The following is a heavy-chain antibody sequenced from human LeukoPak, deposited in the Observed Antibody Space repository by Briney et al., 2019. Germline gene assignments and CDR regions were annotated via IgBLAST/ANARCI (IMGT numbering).Heavy chain of an antibody. Sequence: SGTLSLTCGVSGGSITSTNWWSWVRQPPGQGLEWIGEVSLSGLTNYNPSLSSRVIMALDTSKNHLSLHLTSVTAADTAVYYCSRENGAFSPFGYWGQGYLVTVLS. J-gene: IGHJ4*02. D-gene: IGHD2-8*01. V-gene: IGHV4-4*02. CDR1: GGSITSTNW. CDR3: SRENGAFSPFGY. CDR2: VSLSGLT.